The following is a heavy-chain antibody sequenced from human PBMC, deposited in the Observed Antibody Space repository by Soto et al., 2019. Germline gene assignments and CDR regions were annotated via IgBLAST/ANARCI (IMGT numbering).Heavy chain of an antibody. CDR3: ARHAPPGECSGGSCYSAFDY. Sequence: HGESLKISCKGSGYSFTSYWIGWVRQMPGKGLEWMGIIYPGDSDTRYSPSFQGQVTISADKSISTAYLQWSSLKASDTAMYYCARHAPPGECSGGSCYSAFDYWGQGTLVTVSS. D-gene: IGHD2-15*01. CDR2: IYPGDSDT. CDR1: GYSFTSYW. V-gene: IGHV5-51*01. J-gene: IGHJ4*02.